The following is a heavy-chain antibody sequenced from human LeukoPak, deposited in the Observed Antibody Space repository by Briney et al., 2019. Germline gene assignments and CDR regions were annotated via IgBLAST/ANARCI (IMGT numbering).Heavy chain of an antibody. J-gene: IGHJ6*03. D-gene: IGHD2-15*01. CDR3: ARDPRAYCSGGSCYSGYYYYYMDV. V-gene: IGHV3-30*02. CDR1: GFTFSSYG. CDR2: IQFDGINK. Sequence: GGSLRLSCAASGFTFSSYGMHWVRQAPGKGLEWVAFIQFDGINKYYVDSVKGRFTISRDNSKNTLYLQMNSLRAEDTAVYYCARDPRAYCSGGSCYSGYYYYYMDVWGKGTTVTVSS.